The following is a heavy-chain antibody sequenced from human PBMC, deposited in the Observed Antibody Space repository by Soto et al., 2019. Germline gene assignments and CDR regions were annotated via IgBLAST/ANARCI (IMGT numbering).Heavy chain of an antibody. CDR3: ARQNCSSGYPFDY. V-gene: IGHV5-51*01. CDR1: GYSFTSYW. D-gene: IGHD6-13*01. CDR2: IYPGDSDT. J-gene: IGHJ4*01. Sequence: PGESLVISCKGSGYSFTSYWIGWVRQMPGKGLEWMGIIYPGDSDTRYSPSFQGQVTISADKSISTAYLQWSSLKASDTAMYYCARQNCSSGYPFDYWGQGTLVTVSS.